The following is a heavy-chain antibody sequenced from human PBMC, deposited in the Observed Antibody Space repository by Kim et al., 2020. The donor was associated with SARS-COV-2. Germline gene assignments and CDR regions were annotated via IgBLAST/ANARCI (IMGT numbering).Heavy chain of an antibody. CDR1: GFTFSAYW. CDR2: IKQDGSEK. D-gene: IGHD3-10*01. CDR3: ARALLSSEGY. J-gene: IGHJ4*02. Sequence: GGSLRLSCAASGFTFSAYWMIWVRQAPGKGLEGVANIKQDGSEKNYVDSVKGRFTISSDNAKNSLYLHMNNLSVEDTAVYYCARALLSSEGYWGQGVLVT. V-gene: IGHV3-7*03.